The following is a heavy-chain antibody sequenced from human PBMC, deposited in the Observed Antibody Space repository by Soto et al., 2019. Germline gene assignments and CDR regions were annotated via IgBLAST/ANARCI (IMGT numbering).Heavy chain of an antibody. J-gene: IGHJ4*02. CDR1: GGSFSGYY. Sequence: QVQLQQWGAGLLKPSETLSLTCAVYGGSFSGYYWSWIRQPPGKGLEWIGEINHSGSTNYNPSLKSRVPISVATSRNQFSLKLCSVTAADTAVYYCARGWGSIFDYWGQGTMVTVSS. CDR2: INHSGST. CDR3: ARGWGSIFDY. V-gene: IGHV4-34*01. D-gene: IGHD7-27*01.